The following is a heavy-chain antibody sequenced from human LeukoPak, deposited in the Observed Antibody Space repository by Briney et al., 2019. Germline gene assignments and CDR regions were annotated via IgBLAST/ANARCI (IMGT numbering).Heavy chain of an antibody. Sequence: SVKVSCKASGGTFSSYAISWVRQAPGQGLEWMGGVIPIFGTANYAQKFQGRVTITTDESTSTAYMELSSLRSEDTAVYYCARSRDYYDSSGYYFGFDYWGQGTLVTVSS. CDR2: VIPIFGTA. D-gene: IGHD3-22*01. J-gene: IGHJ4*02. V-gene: IGHV1-69*05. CDR1: GGTFSSYA. CDR3: ARSRDYYDSSGYYFGFDY.